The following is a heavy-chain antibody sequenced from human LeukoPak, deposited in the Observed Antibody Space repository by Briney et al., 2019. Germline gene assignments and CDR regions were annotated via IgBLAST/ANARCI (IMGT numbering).Heavy chain of an antibody. CDR2: IYYSGST. D-gene: IGHD3-3*01. Sequence: SETLSLTCTVSGGSISSYYWSWIRQPPGKGLEWIGYIYYSGSTNYNPSLKSRVTISVDTSNNQFSLKLSSVTAADTAVYYCASIFGVSIDYWGQGTLVTVSS. CDR3: ASIFGVSIDY. J-gene: IGHJ4*02. V-gene: IGHV4-59*01. CDR1: GGSISSYY.